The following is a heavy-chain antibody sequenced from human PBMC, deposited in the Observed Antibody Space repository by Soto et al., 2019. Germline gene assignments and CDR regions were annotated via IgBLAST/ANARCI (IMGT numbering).Heavy chain of an antibody. V-gene: IGHV3-21*01. D-gene: IGHD5-12*01. CDR3: ARDGYNYVGVDY. J-gene: IGHJ4*02. CDR2: ISSSSSYI. Sequence: GGSLRHSCAASGGTCISYSMNWVRQAPGKGLEWVSSISSSSSYIYYADSVKGRFTISRDNAKNSLYLQMNSLRAEDTAVYYCARDGYNYVGVDYWGQGTLVTVSS. CDR1: GGTCISYS.